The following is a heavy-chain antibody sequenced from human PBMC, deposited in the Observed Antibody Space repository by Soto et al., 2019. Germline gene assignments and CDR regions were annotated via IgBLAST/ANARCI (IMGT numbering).Heavy chain of an antibody. CDR3: ARDSTGWYSSSSYGMDV. CDR1: GGSVSSGSYY. CDR2: IYYSGST. D-gene: IGHD6-13*01. Sequence: QVQLQESGPGLVKPSETLSLTCTVSGGSVSSGSYYWSWIRQPPGKGLEWIGYIYYSGSTNYNPSLKSRVTISVDTSKNQFSLKLSSVTAADTAVYYCARDSTGWYSSSSYGMDVWSQGTTVTVSS. J-gene: IGHJ6*02. V-gene: IGHV4-61*01.